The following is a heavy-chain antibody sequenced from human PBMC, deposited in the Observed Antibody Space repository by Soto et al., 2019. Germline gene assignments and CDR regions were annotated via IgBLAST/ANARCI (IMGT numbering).Heavy chain of an antibody. J-gene: IGHJ4*02. CDR2: ISGSGGST. CDR1: GFTFSSYA. D-gene: IGHD6-13*01. CDR3: AKDNREAAAGDDFDY. V-gene: IGHV3-23*01. Sequence: GSLRLSCAASGFTFSSYAMSWVRQAPGKGLEWVSAISGSGGSTYYADSVKGRFTISRDNSKNTLYLQMNSLRAEDTAVYYCAKDNREAAAGDDFDYWSQGTLVTVSS.